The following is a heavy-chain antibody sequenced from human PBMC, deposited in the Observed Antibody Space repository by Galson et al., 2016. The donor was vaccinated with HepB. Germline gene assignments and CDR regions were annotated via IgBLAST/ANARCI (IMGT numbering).Heavy chain of an antibody. D-gene: IGHD3-10*01. CDR1: GYTFSIFG. CDR3: ARERVYYGSGTDAFDI. V-gene: IGHV1-18*01. CDR2: ISNNNENT. J-gene: IGHJ3*02. Sequence: QSGAEVKKPGASVKVSCKASGYTFSIFGISWVRQAPGQGLEWLGWISNNNENTNYAQTVQGRVTLTTDTSTSTAYMELRDLTSGDTAVYYCARERVYYGSGTDAFDIWGQGTMVTVSS.